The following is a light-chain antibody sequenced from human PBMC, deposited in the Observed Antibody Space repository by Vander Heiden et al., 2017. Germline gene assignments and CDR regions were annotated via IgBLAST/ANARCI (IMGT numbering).Light chain of an antibody. Sequence: NVLAQPPPVSMARRPTARITCWIKDIGTKAVNWYQQKPGQAPVLVVHDDSDRPSGIPARFSGSNSGNTATLTISRVEVGDEADYSCQVWDTTTNQCSVVFGGGTKLTVL. CDR2: DDS. CDR3: QVWDTTTNQCSVV. CDR1: DIGTKA. J-gene: IGLJ2*01. V-gene: IGLV3-21*02.